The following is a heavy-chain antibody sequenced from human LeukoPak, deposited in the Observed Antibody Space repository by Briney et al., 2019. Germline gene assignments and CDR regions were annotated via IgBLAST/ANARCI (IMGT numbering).Heavy chain of an antibody. CDR1: NYTFTSYG. CDR2: ISAYNGYT. CDR3: ARDEDHYGSGSAY. V-gene: IGHV1-18*01. Sequence: RASVKVSCKTFNYTFTSYGITWLRQAPRQGLEWMALISAYNGYTKYGQRFQDRVTTTTETSTNTAYMELRNLRSDDTAIYYCARDEDHYGSGSAYWGQGTLVTVSS. J-gene: IGHJ4*02. D-gene: IGHD3-10*01.